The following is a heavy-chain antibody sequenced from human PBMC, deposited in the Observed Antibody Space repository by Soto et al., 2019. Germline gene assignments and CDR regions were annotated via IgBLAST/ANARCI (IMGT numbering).Heavy chain of an antibody. D-gene: IGHD4-17*01. V-gene: IGHV3-15*01. J-gene: IGHJ4*02. CDR1: GFTFSNAW. CDR2: IKSKTDGGTT. Sequence: EVQLVESGGGLVKPGGSLRLSCAASGFTFSNAWMSWVRQAPGKGLEWVGRIKSKTDGGTTDYAAPVKGRFTISRDDSNNTLYLQMNSLKTEDTAVYYCTTDHSGDYGDYDLGYWGQGTLVTVSS. CDR3: TTDHSGDYGDYDLGY.